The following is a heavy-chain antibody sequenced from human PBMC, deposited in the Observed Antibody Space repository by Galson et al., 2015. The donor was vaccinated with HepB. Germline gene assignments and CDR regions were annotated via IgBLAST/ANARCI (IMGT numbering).Heavy chain of an antibody. J-gene: IGHJ3*02. CDR3: AREMAVAATGAFDI. Sequence: SLRLSCAASGFTFSSYGMHWARQAPGKGLEWVAVIWYDGSNKYYTDSVKGRFTISRDNSKNTLYLQMNSLRAEDTAVYYCAREMAVAATGAFDIWGQGTMVTVSS. D-gene: IGHD2-15*01. CDR1: GFTFSSYG. V-gene: IGHV3-33*01. CDR2: IWYDGSNK.